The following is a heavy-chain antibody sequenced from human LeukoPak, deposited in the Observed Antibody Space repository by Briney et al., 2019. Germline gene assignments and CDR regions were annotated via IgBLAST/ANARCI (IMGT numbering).Heavy chain of an antibody. CDR3: ALFRWLSRGP. J-gene: IGHJ5*02. Sequence: ASVKVSCKASGYTFTSYDINWVRQATGQGLEWMGWMNPNSGGTNYAQKFQGRVTMTRDTSISTAYMELSRLRSDDTAVYYCALFRWLSRGPWGQGTLVTVSS. V-gene: IGHV1-2*02. CDR1: GYTFTSYD. D-gene: IGHD3-22*01. CDR2: MNPNSGGT.